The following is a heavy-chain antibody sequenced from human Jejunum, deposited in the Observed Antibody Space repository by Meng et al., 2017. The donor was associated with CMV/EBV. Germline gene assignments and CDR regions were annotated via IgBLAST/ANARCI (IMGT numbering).Heavy chain of an antibody. CDR2: ISVDNGNT. J-gene: IGHJ5*02. V-gene: IGHV1-18*01. CDR3: ARVSNTCLECWFDP. Sequence: VQVVQSGAEVKKPGASVKVSCRASGYTFSTYGITWVRQAPGQGLEWMGWISVDNGNTNYAQKFQGRVTMTTHTSTSTAYMELTGLRSDDTAVYYCARVSNTCLECWFDPWGQGTLVTVSS. D-gene: IGHD3-3*01. CDR1: GYTFSTYG.